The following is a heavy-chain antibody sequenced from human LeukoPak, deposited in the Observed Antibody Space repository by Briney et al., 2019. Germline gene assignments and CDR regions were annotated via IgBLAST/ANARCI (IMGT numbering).Heavy chain of an antibody. J-gene: IGHJ4*02. D-gene: IGHD6-19*01. CDR2: IKQDGSEK. CDR3: AREGGWSPLDY. CDR1: GVTVSSYW. Sequence: PGGSLRLSCAASGVTVSSYWMSWVRQAPGKGLEGVANIKQDGSEKYYVDSVKGRFTISRDNAKNSLYLQMNSLRAEDTAVYYCAREGGWSPLDYWGQGTLVTVSS. V-gene: IGHV3-7*01.